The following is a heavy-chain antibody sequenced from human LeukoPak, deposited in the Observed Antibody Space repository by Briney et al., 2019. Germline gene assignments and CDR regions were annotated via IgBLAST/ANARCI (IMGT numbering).Heavy chain of an antibody. J-gene: IGHJ6*02. CDR1: GFTFSSYG. CDR3: ARDKYSSSWYHYYYYYGMDV. V-gene: IGHV3-30*03. CDR2: IGYDGNNK. Sequence: PGTSLRLSCAASGFTFSSYGMHWVRQAPGKGLEWVGVIGYDGNNKYYADSVKGRFTISRDNSKNTLYLQMNSLRAEDTAMYYCARDKYSSSWYHYYYYYGMDVWGQGTTVTVSS. D-gene: IGHD6-13*01.